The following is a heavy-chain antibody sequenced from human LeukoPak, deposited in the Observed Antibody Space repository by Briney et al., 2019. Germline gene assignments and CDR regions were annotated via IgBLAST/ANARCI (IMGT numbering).Heavy chain of an antibody. CDR3: ARDQGEDGTGNFDY. D-gene: IGHD1-1*01. Sequence: PGGSLRLSCAASGFTFDDYGMSWVRQAPGKGLEWVSGINWNGGSTGYADSVKGRFTISRDNAKNSPYLQMNRLRAEDTALYYCARDQGEDGTGNFDYWGQGTLVTVSS. CDR1: GFTFDDYG. J-gene: IGHJ4*02. V-gene: IGHV3-20*04. CDR2: INWNGGST.